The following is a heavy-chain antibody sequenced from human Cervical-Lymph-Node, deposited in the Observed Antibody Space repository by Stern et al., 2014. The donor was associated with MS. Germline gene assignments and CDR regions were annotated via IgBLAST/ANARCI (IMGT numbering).Heavy chain of an antibody. Sequence: EVQLLESGAEVKKPGESLKISCEASGYLFDDYWIGWVRQMSGRGLELVAIIFPRDSNTRYSPSVQGQVTISADKSISTAYLQWSSLKPSDPAMYYCARSPATPSGYDRFDYWGQGALVTVSS. D-gene: IGHD5-12*01. CDR1: GYLFDDYW. CDR3: ARSPATPSGYDRFDY. J-gene: IGHJ4*02. CDR2: IFPRDSNT. V-gene: IGHV5-51*03.